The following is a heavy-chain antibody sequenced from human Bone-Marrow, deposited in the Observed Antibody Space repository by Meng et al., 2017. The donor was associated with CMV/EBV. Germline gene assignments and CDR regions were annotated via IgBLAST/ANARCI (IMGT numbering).Heavy chain of an antibody. V-gene: IGHV5-51*01. J-gene: IGHJ4*02. CDR3: ARPLNKWTGPLVY. D-gene: IGHD3/OR15-3a*01. CDR1: GDTSTAYW. CDR2: IYPFDSDA. Sequence: WKVSGDTSTAYWIGWVRQMPGRGLEWMGIIYPFDSDARYSPSFQGQVTISADKSIDTAYLQWSSLKASDTAIYYCARPLNKWTGPLVYWGQGTLVTVSS.